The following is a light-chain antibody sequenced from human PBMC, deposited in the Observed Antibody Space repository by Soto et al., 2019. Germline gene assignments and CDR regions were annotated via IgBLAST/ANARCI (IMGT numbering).Light chain of an antibody. CDR1: SSDIGDYTH. Sequence: QSALTQPASVSGSPGQSITISCTGTSSDIGDYTHVSWYQQHPGKAPKLIIYDVSDRPSGVSNRFSGSKSGNTASLTISGLQPEDEADYYCCSYTSISTSAVFGGGTKLTGL. J-gene: IGLJ2*01. V-gene: IGLV2-14*03. CDR2: DVS. CDR3: CSYTSISTSAV.